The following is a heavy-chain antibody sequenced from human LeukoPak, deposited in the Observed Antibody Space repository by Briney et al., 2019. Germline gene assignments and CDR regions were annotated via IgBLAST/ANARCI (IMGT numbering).Heavy chain of an antibody. J-gene: IGHJ5*02. CDR3: ARGRARPWASWFDP. Sequence: SETLSLTCSVSGDSIRDDYWSWIREPPERGLEWIGCIYYSGNTYYNPSLKSRVTISVDTSKNQFSLKLNSVTAVDTAVYYCARGRARPWASWFDPWGQGTLVTVSS. CDR2: IYYSGNT. D-gene: IGHD7-27*01. CDR1: GDSIRDDY. V-gene: IGHV4-59*01.